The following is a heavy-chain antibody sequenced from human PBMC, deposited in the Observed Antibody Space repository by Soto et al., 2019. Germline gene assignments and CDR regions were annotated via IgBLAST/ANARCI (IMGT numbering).Heavy chain of an antibody. CDR3: ARGHQWLVRFDY. D-gene: IGHD6-19*01. CDR1: GGSISSGGYX. Sequence: QVQLQESGPGLVKPSQTLSLTCTVSGGSISSGGYXWSWIRQHPGKGLAWIGYIYYSGSTYYNPSPTSRVTISVXPSKNQFSLKLSSVTSADTAVYYCARGHQWLVRFDYWGQGTLVTVSS. J-gene: IGHJ4*02. V-gene: IGHV4-31*03. CDR2: IYYSGST.